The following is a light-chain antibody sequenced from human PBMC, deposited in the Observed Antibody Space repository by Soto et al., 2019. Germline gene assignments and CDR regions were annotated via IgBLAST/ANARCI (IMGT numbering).Light chain of an antibody. CDR1: QGISSL. Sequence: DIQMPQSPSSVSASVGDRVTITCRASQGISSLLAWYQQKPGKAPMLLIYAASSLQSGGPSRFSGSGSGTNFPSTIGSLQPEDFATYYCQQANSFPLTFGGGTKVEIK. V-gene: IGKV1D-12*01. CDR3: QQANSFPLT. CDR2: AAS. J-gene: IGKJ4*01.